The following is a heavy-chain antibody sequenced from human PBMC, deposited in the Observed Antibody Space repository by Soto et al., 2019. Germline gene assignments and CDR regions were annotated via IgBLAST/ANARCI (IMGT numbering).Heavy chain of an antibody. D-gene: IGHD3-16*01. J-gene: IGHJ4*02. V-gene: IGHV3-33*01. CDR1: GFTFSSYV. CDR3: ARAGGGSSSDY. Sequence: QVQLVESGGGVVQPGRSLRLSCAASGFTFSSYVMHWVRQAPGKGLEWVAVIWYDGSNKYYADSVKGRFTISRDNSKNTMYLQMNSLRAEDTAVYYCARAGGGSSSDYWGQGTLVTVSS. CDR2: IWYDGSNK.